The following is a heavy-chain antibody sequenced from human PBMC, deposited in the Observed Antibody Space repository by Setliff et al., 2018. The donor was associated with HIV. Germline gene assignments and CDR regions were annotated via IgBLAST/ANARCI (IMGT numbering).Heavy chain of an antibody. J-gene: IGHJ3*02. CDR3: ARKGVDLYFGVDAFDM. CDR2: INHSGST. D-gene: IGHD3-10*01. V-gene: IGHV4-34*01. CDR1: GGSFSGYY. Sequence: PSETLSLTCAVYGGSFSGYYWSWIRQPPGKGLEWIGEINHSGSTNYNPSLKSRVTISVDTSKNQFSLKLSSVTAADTSVYYCARKGVDLYFGVDAFDMWGQGTMVTVS.